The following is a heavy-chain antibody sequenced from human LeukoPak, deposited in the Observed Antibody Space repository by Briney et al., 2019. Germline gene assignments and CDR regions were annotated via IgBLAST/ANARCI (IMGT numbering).Heavy chain of an antibody. V-gene: IGHV1-18*01. Sequence: ASVKVSCKASGYTFTSYGISWVRQAPGQGLEWMGWISAYNGNTNYAQKFQGRVAMTTDTSTSTAYMELRSLRSDDAAVYYCARETDYDILTGYIGPDYWGQGTLVTVSS. CDR3: ARETDYDILTGYIGPDY. J-gene: IGHJ4*02. D-gene: IGHD3-9*01. CDR2: ISAYNGNT. CDR1: GYTFTSYG.